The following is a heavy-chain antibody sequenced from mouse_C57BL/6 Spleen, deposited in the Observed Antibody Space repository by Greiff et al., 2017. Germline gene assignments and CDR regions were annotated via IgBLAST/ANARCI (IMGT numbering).Heavy chain of an antibody. V-gene: IGHV5-4*01. Sequence: EVKVEESGGGLVKPGGSLKLSCAASGFTFSSYAMSWVRQTPEKRLEWVATISDGGSYTYYPDNVKGRFTIARDNAKNNLYLQMSHLKSEDTAMYYCAREGSGYSWFAYWGQGTLVTVSA. CDR3: AREGSGYSWFAY. CDR2: ISDGGSYT. D-gene: IGHD3-2*02. CDR1: GFTFSSYA. J-gene: IGHJ3*01.